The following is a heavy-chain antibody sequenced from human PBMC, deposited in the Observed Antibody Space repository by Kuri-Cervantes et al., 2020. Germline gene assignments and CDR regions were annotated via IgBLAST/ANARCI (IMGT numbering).Heavy chain of an antibody. Sequence: SETLSLTCTVSGGSISTNYWTWIRQPPGKGLECIGYIYHSGSTNYNPSLKSRVTISIDTSKNQFSLKLSSVTAADTAVYFCARSGYSYGYANPSDRYYYYMDVWGKGTTVTVSS. J-gene: IGHJ6*03. V-gene: IGHV4-59*08. CDR3: ARSGYSYGYANPSDRYYYYMDV. D-gene: IGHD5-18*01. CDR1: GGSISTNY. CDR2: IYHSGST.